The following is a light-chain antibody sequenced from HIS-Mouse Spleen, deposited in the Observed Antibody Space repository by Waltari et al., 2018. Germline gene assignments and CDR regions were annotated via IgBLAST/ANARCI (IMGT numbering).Light chain of an antibody. Sequence: LTQPPSASGTPGQRVTISCPGSSSNIGRNYVYWYQQLPGTAPKLLIYRNNQRPSGVPDRFSGSKSGTSASLAISGLRSEDEADYYCAAWDDSLSGWVFGGGTKLTVL. J-gene: IGLJ3*02. CDR2: RNN. CDR1: SSNIGRNY. V-gene: IGLV1-47*01. CDR3: AAWDDSLSGWV.